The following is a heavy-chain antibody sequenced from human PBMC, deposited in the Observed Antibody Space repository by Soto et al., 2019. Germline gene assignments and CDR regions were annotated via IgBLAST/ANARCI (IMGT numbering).Heavy chain of an antibody. CDR3: ARDFGGSAAGVTLRYYYYGMDV. Sequence: PGGSLRLSCAASGFTFSSYAMHWVRQAPGKGLEWVAVISYDGSNKYYADSVKGRFTISRDNSKNTLYLQMNSLRAEDTAVYYCARDFGGSAAGVTLRYYYYGMDVWGQGTTVTVSS. CDR1: GFTFSSYA. V-gene: IGHV3-30-3*01. D-gene: IGHD3-16*01. CDR2: ISYDGSNK. J-gene: IGHJ6*02.